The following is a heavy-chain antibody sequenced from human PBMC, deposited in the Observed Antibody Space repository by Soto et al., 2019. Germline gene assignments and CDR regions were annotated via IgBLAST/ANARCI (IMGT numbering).Heavy chain of an antibody. CDR1: GGSISSDNW. CDR2: VFHTGST. D-gene: IGHD6-13*01. V-gene: IGHV4-4*02. J-gene: IGHJ5*02. Sequence: QVQLQESGPGLVKPSGTLSLTCTVSGGSISSDNWWTWVRQPPGKGLEWLGEVFHTGSTTYNPSLKNRVTISLDQAKNQFSLKLTSVTAADTAVYYCARDALVQQLAYNGFELWGQGTLVTVSS. CDR3: ARDALVQQLAYNGFEL.